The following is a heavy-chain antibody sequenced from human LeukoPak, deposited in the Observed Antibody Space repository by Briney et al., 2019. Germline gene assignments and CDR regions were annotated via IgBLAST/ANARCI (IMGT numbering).Heavy chain of an antibody. Sequence: SETLSLTCTVSGGSISSSVCYWGWIRQSPGKGLEWIGSIYYSGRTYYNPSLKSRVTISVDTSKNQFSLKLSSVTAADTAVYYCARQSGWSEPFDYWGQGALVTVSS. CDR2: IYYSGRT. J-gene: IGHJ4*02. D-gene: IGHD6-19*01. CDR1: GGSISSSVCY. V-gene: IGHV4-39*01. CDR3: ARQSGWSEPFDY.